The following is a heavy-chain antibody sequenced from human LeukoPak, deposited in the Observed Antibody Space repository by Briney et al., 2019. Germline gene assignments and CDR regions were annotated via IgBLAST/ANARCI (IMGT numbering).Heavy chain of an antibody. CDR3: AREGGYSSGWYHGMDV. CDR2: TYYRSKWYN. CDR1: GDSVSSNSAA. J-gene: IGHJ6*02. Sequence: SQTLSLTCAISGDSVSSNSAAWNWIRQSPSRGLEWLGRTYYRSKWYNDYAVSVKSRITINPDTSKNQFSLQLNSVTPEDMAVYYCAREGGYSSGWYHGMDVWGQGTTVTVSS. V-gene: IGHV6-1*01. D-gene: IGHD6-19*01.